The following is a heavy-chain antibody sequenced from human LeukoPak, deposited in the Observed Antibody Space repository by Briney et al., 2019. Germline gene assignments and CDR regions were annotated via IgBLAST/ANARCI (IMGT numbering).Heavy chain of an antibody. Sequence: GESLKISXKGSGYRFTSYWIGWVRQMPGKGLEWMGIIYPGDSDTRYSPSFQGQVTISADKSISTAYLQWSSLKASDTAMYYCARQFVVVPAAIDQNWFDPWGQGTLVTVSS. V-gene: IGHV5-51*01. CDR2: IYPGDSDT. J-gene: IGHJ5*02. CDR1: GYRFTSYW. CDR3: ARQFVVVPAAIDQNWFDP. D-gene: IGHD2-2*02.